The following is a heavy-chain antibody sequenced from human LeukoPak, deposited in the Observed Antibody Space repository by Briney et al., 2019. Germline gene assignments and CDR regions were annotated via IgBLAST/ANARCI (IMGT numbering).Heavy chain of an antibody. D-gene: IGHD6-13*01. CDR3: TSGAFLGSSSWYDYYYYYGMDV. CDR2: IYHSGTT. V-gene: IGHV4-31*03. CDR1: GDSISSAFYY. Sequence: SETLSLTCTVSGDSISSAFYYWSWIRQHPGKGLEWIGYIYHSGTTYYNPSLKTRVTMSLDTSRNQFSLKVYSVTAADTAVYYCTSGAFLGSSSWYDYYYYYGMDVWGQGTTVTVSS. J-gene: IGHJ6*02.